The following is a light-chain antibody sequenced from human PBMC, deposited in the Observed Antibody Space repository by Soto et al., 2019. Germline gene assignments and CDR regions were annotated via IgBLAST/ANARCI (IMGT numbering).Light chain of an antibody. V-gene: IGLV2-14*01. Sequence: QSVLTQPASVSGSPGQSITISCTGGSSDIGGYNYVSWFQQHPGKAPKLMIYEVTNRPSGVSNRFSGSKSGSTASLTISGLQAEDEADYYCSSYTSSNTLVFXTGTKVTVL. CDR3: SSYTSSNTLV. CDR2: EVT. J-gene: IGLJ1*01. CDR1: SSDIGGYNY.